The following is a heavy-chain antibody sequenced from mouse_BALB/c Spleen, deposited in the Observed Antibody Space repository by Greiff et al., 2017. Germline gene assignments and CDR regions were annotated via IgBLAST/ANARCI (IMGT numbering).Heavy chain of an antibody. CDR3: AKQQYGNYGGYYAMDY. Sequence: VQLVESGPGLVAPSQSLSITCTVSGFSLTDYGVSWIRQPPGKGLEWLGVIWGGGSTYYNSALKSRLSISKDNSKSQVFLKMNSLQTDDTAMYYCAKQQYGNYGGYYAMDYWGQGTSVTVSS. D-gene: IGHD2-10*02. V-gene: IGHV2-6-5*01. CDR1: GFSLTDYG. CDR2: IWGGGST. J-gene: IGHJ4*01.